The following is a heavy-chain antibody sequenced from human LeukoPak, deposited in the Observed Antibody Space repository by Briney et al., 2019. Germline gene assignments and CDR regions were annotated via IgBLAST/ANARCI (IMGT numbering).Heavy chain of an antibody. V-gene: IGHV1-8*01. Sequence: ASVKVSCKASGYTFTSYDINWVRQATGQGLEWMGWMNPNSGNTGYAQKFQGRVTMTRNTSISTAYMELSSLRSEDTAVYYCAKRRGSSGGANWFDPWGQGTLVTVSS. J-gene: IGHJ5*02. CDR3: AKRRGSSGGANWFDP. CDR1: GYTFTSYD. D-gene: IGHD1-26*01. CDR2: MNPNSGNT.